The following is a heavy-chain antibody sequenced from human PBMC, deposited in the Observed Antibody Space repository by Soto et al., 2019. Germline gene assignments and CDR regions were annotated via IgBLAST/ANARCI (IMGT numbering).Heavy chain of an antibody. D-gene: IGHD2-21*02. CDR1: GGSISGFF. J-gene: IGHJ4*02. Sequence: QVQLQESGPGLVKPSETLSLTCTVSGGSISGFFWSWIRQPPGKGLEWIGYIYSSGNTNYNPSLKSRVTXSXXXXXXXXXXXXXXXXXXXXXXXXXXXXXENDRGDWDYFDYWGLGTLVTVSS. V-gene: IGHV4-4*08. CDR3: XXXXENDRGDWDYFDY. CDR2: IYSSGNT.